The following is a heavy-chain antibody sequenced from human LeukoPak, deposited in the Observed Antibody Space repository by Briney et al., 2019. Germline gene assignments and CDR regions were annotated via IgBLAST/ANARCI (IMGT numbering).Heavy chain of an antibody. D-gene: IGHD3-3*01. Sequence: PSETLSLTCIVSGGSMSSYYWSWIRQPAGKGLEWIGRMYTDGSTNYNPFLNSRVTMSVDTSKKHFSLRLNPVTAADTAVYYCATYDQKLAFDNWGQGTLVTVSS. CDR2: MYTDGST. CDR1: GGSMSSYY. CDR3: ATYDQKLAFDN. J-gene: IGHJ4*02. V-gene: IGHV4-4*07.